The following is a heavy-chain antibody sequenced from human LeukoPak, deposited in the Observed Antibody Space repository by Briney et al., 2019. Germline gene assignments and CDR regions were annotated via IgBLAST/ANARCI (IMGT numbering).Heavy chain of an antibody. Sequence: GRSLRLSCAASGFTFDDYAMHWVRQAPGKGLEWVSGISWNSGSIGYADSVKGRFTISRDNAKNSLYLQMNSLRAEDTALYYCAKEGPGDDYVWGSYRYTGDLDRHSRGYYFDYWGQGTLVTVSS. D-gene: IGHD3-16*02. CDR3: AKEGPGDDYVWGSYRYTGDLDRHSRGYYFDY. CDR1: GFTFDDYA. CDR2: ISWNSGSI. J-gene: IGHJ4*02. V-gene: IGHV3-9*01.